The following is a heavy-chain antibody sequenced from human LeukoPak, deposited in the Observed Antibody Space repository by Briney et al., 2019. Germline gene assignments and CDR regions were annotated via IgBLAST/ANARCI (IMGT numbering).Heavy chain of an antibody. CDR2: ISSSSSYI. V-gene: IGHV3-21*01. CDR3: ASPSCSGGSCYMGSFDY. Sequence: TGGSLRLSCAASGFTFSSYSMNWVRQAPGKGLEWVSSISSSSSYIYYADSVKGRFTISRDNAKNSLYLQMNSLRAEDTAVYYRASPSCSGGSCYMGSFDYWGQGTLVTVSS. D-gene: IGHD2-15*01. CDR1: GFTFSSYS. J-gene: IGHJ4*02.